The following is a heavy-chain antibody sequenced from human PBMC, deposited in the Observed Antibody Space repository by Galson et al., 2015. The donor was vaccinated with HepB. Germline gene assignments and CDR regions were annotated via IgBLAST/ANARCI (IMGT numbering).Heavy chain of an antibody. CDR1: GGTFSSYA. D-gene: IGHD3-10*01. J-gene: IGHJ6*02. V-gene: IGHV1-69*01. CDR3: ARLGSGIYYYGMDV. Sequence: CKASGGTFSSYAISWVRQAPGQGLEWMGGIIPIFGTANYAQKFQGRVTITADESTSTAYMELSSLRSEDTAVYYCARLGSGIYYYGMDVWGQGTTVTVSS. CDR2: IIPIFGTA.